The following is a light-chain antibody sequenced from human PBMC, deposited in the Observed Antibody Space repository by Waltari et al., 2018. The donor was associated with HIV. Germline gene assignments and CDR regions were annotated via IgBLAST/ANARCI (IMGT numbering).Light chain of an antibody. CDR2: GAS. J-gene: IGKJ1*01. V-gene: IGKV3-20*01. CDR1: QSVISSY. Sequence: IVLTQSPGTLSLSPGDSATLSCRASQSVISSYFGYYQQQPGQAPRLLIYGASSRATGIPDRFSGRGSGTDFTLTISRLEPEDFAVYYCQQYGSSPQKFGQGTKVEIK. CDR3: QQYGSSPQK.